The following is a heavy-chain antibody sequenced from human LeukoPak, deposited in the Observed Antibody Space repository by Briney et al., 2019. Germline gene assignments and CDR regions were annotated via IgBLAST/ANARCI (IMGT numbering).Heavy chain of an antibody. D-gene: IGHD7-27*01. J-gene: IGHJ4*02. Sequence: GGSLRLSCAASGFTFSSYALSWVRQAPGKGPEWVSAIGGTGDNTYYADSMKGRFTISRDNSKNTLYLQMYSLRAEDSAVYFCVRRSGVKGSFDYWGQGTLVTVSS. V-gene: IGHV3-23*01. CDR1: GFTFSSYA. CDR2: IGGTGDNT. CDR3: VRRSGVKGSFDY.